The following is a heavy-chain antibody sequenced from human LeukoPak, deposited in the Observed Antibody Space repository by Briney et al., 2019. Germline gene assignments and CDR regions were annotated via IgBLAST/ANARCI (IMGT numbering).Heavy chain of an antibody. Sequence: SVKVSCKASGGTFSSYAISWVRQAPGQGLEWMGGIIPIFATANYAQKFRGRVTITTDESTSTAYMELSSLRSEDTAVYYCARATFYYDILTGSRPSYYFDYWGQGTLVTVSS. CDR2: IIPIFATA. D-gene: IGHD3-9*01. V-gene: IGHV1-69*05. J-gene: IGHJ4*02. CDR1: GGTFSSYA. CDR3: ARATFYYDILTGSRPSYYFDY.